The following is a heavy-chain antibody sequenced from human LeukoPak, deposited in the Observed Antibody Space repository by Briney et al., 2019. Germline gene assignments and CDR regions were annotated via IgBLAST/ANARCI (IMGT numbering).Heavy chain of an antibody. CDR2: ISWNSGSI. V-gene: IGHV3-9*01. D-gene: IGHD2-15*01. Sequence: GGSLRLSCAASGFTFDDYAMHWVRQAPGKGLEWVSGISWNSGSIGYADSVKGRFTISRDNAKNSLYLQMNSLRAEDTAVYYCARVHCSGGSCYSIDYYYYYMDVWGKGTTVTVSS. J-gene: IGHJ6*03. CDR1: GFTFDDYA. CDR3: ARVHCSGGSCYSIDYYYYYMDV.